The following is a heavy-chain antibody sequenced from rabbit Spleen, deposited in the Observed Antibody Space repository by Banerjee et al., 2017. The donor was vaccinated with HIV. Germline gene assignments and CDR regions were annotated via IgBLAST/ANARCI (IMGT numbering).Heavy chain of an antibody. CDR1: GVSFSGSSY. J-gene: IGHJ4*01. V-gene: IGHV1S40*01. D-gene: IGHD2-1*01. Sequence: QSLEESGGDLVKPGASLTLTCIASGVSFSGSSYMCWVRQAPGKGLEWIACIDVAKSGDTYYTNWAKGRFTISKTSSTTVTLQMTSLTAADTATYFCARGSATMTMVITGYYLSLWGQGTLVTVS. CDR2: IDVAKSGDT. CDR3: ARGSATMTMVITGYYLSL.